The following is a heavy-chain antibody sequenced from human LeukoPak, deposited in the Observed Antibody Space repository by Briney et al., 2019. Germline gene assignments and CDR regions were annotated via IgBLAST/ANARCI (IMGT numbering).Heavy chain of an antibody. CDR1: GFTFSSYA. D-gene: IGHD3-3*01. CDR2: ISSSSSYI. Sequence: PGGSLRLSCAASGFTFSSYAMSWVRQAPGKGLEWVSSISSSSSYIYYADSVKGRFTISRDNAKNSLYLQMNSLRAEDTAVYYCARAPDFWSGYIDYWGQGTLVTVSS. V-gene: IGHV3-21*01. CDR3: ARAPDFWSGYIDY. J-gene: IGHJ4*02.